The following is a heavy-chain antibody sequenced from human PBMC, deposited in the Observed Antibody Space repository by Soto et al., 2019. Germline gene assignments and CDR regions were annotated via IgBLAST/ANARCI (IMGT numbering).Heavy chain of an antibody. CDR1: RVTFSTYW. J-gene: IGHJ6*02. Sequence: GGALRLSCAASRVTFSTYWMTWVRQAPGKGLEWVANINKDGGEKYYMDSVRGRFTISRDNAKNSLYLQMTSLRVEDTAVYYCSGGHALDVWGQGTTVTVSS. V-gene: IGHV3-7*01. CDR3: SGGHALDV. CDR2: INKDGGEK.